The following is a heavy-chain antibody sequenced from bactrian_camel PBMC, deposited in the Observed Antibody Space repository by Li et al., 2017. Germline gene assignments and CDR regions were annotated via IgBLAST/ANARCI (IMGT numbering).Heavy chain of an antibody. J-gene: IGHJ6*01. D-gene: IGHD2*01. CDR1: GYTFNTYS. CDR3: AARGPYCYTKLSVRDFTY. V-gene: IGHV3S1*01. CDR2: IDTGDGST. Sequence: HVQLVESGGGSALAGGSVRLSCAASGYTFNTYSWFRQAPGQEREGVAAIDTGDGSTYYLNSVEGRFTISHDDAKNTLYLQMNSLKPEDTAMYYCAARGPYCYTKLSVRDFTYWGQGTQVTVS.